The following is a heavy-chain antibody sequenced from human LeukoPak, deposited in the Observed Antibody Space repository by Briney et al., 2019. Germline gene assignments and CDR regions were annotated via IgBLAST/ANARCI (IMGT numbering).Heavy chain of an antibody. CDR2: IIPILGIA. CDR1: GGTFSSYT. J-gene: IGHJ5*02. CDR3: ARQATSIVGATTNWFDP. V-gene: IGHV1-69*02. D-gene: IGHD1-26*01. Sequence: SVKVSCKASGGTFSSYTISWVRQAPGQGLEWMGRIIPILGIANYAQKFQGRVTITADKSTSTAYMELSSLRSEDTAVYYCARQATSIVGATTNWFDPWGREPWSPSPQ.